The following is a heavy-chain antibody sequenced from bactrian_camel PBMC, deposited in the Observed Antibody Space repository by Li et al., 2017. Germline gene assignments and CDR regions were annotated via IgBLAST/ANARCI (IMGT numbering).Heavy chain of an antibody. Sequence: HVQLVESGGGSVQPEGSLTLSCAWSRMALCLAWFRQAPGQEREGVAVLTGVRPTHYADSVRGRFTVSRDNAKDTLYLQMNSLKIEDTAVYYCALGSSRQATMTARGKGTQVTV. V-gene: IGHV3S53*01. CDR1: RMALCL. D-gene: IGHD3*01. J-gene: IGHJ4*01. CDR2: LTGVRPT.